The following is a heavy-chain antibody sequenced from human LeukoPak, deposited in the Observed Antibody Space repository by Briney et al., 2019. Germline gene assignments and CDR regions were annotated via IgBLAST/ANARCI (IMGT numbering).Heavy chain of an antibody. CDR3: ARMGGAPQG. D-gene: IGHD2-21*01. CDR2: IGASGSPI. V-gene: IGHV3-48*03. CDR1: GFAFSSFE. J-gene: IGHJ4*02. Sequence: GGSLRLSCAASGFAFSSFEMTWVRQPPGKGLEWIANIGASGSPIFYADSVKGRFTVFRDNAESSLYLHMNSLGVEDTAVYYCARMGGAPQGWGLGALVTVSP.